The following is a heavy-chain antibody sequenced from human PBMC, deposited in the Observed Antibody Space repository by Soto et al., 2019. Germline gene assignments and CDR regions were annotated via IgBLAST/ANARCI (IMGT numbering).Heavy chain of an antibody. CDR2: FDPEDGET. CDR1: GYTLTELS. V-gene: IGHV1-24*01. D-gene: IGHD6-13*01. CDR3: ATVSSSWYDNYFDY. J-gene: IGHJ4*02. Sequence: ASVKVSCKVSGYTLTELSMHWVRQAPGKGLEWMGGFDPEDGETIYAQKFQGRVTMTEDTSTDTAYMELSSLRSEDTAVYYCATVSSSWYDNYFDYWGQGTLVTVSS.